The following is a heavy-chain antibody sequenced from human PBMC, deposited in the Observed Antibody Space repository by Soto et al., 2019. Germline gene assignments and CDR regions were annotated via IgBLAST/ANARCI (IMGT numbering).Heavy chain of an antibody. D-gene: IGHD3-3*01. CDR2: IYHSGST. CDR3: ARAKPSRYEYYYYGMDV. V-gene: IGHV4-4*02. CDR1: GGSISSSNW. Sequence: QVQLQESGPGLVKPSGTLSLTCAVSGGSISSSNWWSWVRQPPGKGLEWIGEIYHSGSTNYNPSLKSRVTISVDKSKNQFSLKLSSVTAADTAVYYCARAKPSRYEYYYYGMDVWGQGTTVTVSS. J-gene: IGHJ6*02.